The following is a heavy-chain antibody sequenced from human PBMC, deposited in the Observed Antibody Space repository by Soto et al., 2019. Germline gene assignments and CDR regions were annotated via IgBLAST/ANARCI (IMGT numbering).Heavy chain of an antibody. CDR3: ARDSQSIAAAGYYYYGMDV. CDR2: INPSSGGT. Sequence: AASVKVSCKASGYTFTGYYMHWVRQAPGQGLEWMGWINPSSGGTNYAQKFQGWVTMTRDTSISTAYMELSRLRSDDTAVYYCARDSQSIAAAGYYYYGMDVWGQGTTVTVSS. CDR1: GYTFTGYY. V-gene: IGHV1-2*04. J-gene: IGHJ6*02. D-gene: IGHD6-13*01.